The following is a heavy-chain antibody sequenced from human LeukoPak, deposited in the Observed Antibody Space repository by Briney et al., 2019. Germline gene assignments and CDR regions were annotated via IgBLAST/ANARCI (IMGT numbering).Heavy chain of an antibody. D-gene: IGHD3-3*01. CDR1: GFTFSIYS. V-gene: IGHV3-21*01. CDR2: ISSSSSYI. J-gene: IGHJ6*02. Sequence: GGSLRLSCAPSGFTFSIYSMNGVRQAPGEGLECVSSISSSSSYIYYANSVKGRFTISRDNAKNSLYLQMNSLRAEDTAVYYCARAKRADFWSGYHSSTYYYYYYGKDVWGQGTTVTVSS. CDR3: ARAKRADFWSGYHSSTYYYYYYGKDV.